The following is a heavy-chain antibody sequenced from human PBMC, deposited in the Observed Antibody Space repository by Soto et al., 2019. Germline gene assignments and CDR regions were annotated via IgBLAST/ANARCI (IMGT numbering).Heavy chain of an antibody. Sequence: GGSLRLSCAASGFTFSSYGMHWVRQAPGKGLEWVAVISYDGSNKYYADSVKGRFTISRDNSKNTLYLQMNSLRAEDTAVYYCAKDLDPGSSGWIYGMDVWGQGTTVTVSS. CDR3: AKDLDPGSSGWIYGMDV. V-gene: IGHV3-30*18. CDR1: GFTFSSYG. CDR2: ISYDGSNK. D-gene: IGHD6-19*01. J-gene: IGHJ6*02.